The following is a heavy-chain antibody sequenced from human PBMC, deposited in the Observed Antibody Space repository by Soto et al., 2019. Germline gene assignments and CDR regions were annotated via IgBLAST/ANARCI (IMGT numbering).Heavy chain of an antibody. CDR2: IYYSGST. V-gene: IGHV4-39*01. CDR1: VGSISSSTYY. CDR3: ARQSKIHAHFEC. Sequence: SETLSLTCTFSVGSISSSTYYCGWIRQPPWKGLEWIATIYYSGSTLYKPSLKSRVTISVDTSTNQFSLELSSVAAADTAVYYCARQSKIHAHFECWGQGTLVIVSS. D-gene: IGHD3-3*02. J-gene: IGHJ4*02.